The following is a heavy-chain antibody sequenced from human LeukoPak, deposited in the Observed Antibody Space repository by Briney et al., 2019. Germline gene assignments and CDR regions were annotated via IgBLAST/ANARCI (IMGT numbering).Heavy chain of an antibody. Sequence: PGGALRLSCAASGFDFNNYNMNWVRQAPGKGREWVSSITSSGTYIYYAVSVKGRFTISRDNAKNSLYLQMDSLRPKDTAVYYCARDPYSGSYGDYYYYYMDVWGKGTPVTISS. CDR3: ARDPYSGSYGDYYYYYMDV. V-gene: IGHV3-21*01. J-gene: IGHJ6*03. D-gene: IGHD1-26*01. CDR2: ITSSGTYI. CDR1: GFDFNNYN.